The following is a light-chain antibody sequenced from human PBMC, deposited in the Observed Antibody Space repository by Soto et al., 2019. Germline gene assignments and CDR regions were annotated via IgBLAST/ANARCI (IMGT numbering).Light chain of an antibody. Sequence: DIQMTQSPSSLFASVGDRVTITCQATQDINIYLNWYQQKPGKAPNLLIYDASNLEIGVPSRFSGSGSGTHFTFTISSLQTEDIGTYYCQQYDILPITFGRGTLPEVK. J-gene: IGKJ5*01. CDR1: QDINIY. CDR2: DAS. CDR3: QQYDILPIT. V-gene: IGKV1-33*01.